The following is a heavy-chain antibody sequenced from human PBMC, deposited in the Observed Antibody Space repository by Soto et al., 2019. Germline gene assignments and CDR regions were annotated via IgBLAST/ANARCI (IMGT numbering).Heavy chain of an antibody. J-gene: IGHJ4*02. V-gene: IGHV4-59*01. CDR3: ARAHAPTLPLDY. Sequence: SEALYLNXTVSGGSIRNVYWSWILQPPGKGLEWIGFIYHSGNTKYNPSLKSRVTISIDTSNNHFSLSLKSVTAADTAVYFCARAHAPTLPLDYWRQGSLVTV. CDR2: IYHSGNT. D-gene: IGHD2-15*01. CDR1: GGSIRNVY.